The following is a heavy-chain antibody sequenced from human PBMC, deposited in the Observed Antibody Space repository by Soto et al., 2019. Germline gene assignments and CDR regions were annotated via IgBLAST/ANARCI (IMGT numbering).Heavy chain of an antibody. D-gene: IGHD6-6*01. CDR3: AKDSTAYSSSYDFDY. J-gene: IGHJ4*02. V-gene: IGHV3-23*01. CDR1: GFTFSSYA. Sequence: EVQLLESGGGLVQPGGSLRLSCAASGFTFSSYAMSWVRQAPRKGLEWVSAISGSGGSTYYADSVKGRFTISRDNSKNTLYLQMNSLRAEDTAVYYCAKDSTAYSSSYDFDYWGQGTLVTVSS. CDR2: ISGSGGST.